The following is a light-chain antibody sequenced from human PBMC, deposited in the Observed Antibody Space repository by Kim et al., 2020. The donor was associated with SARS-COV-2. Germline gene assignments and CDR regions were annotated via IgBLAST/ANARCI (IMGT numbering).Light chain of an antibody. CDR2: GAS. Sequence: LPWERATHSCMASQSVSSNLAWYQQKPGQAPRLLIYGASIRATGIPARFSGSGSGTEFTLTISSLQSEDFAFYYCQQYNNWPPITFGQGTRLEIK. CDR1: QSVSSN. J-gene: IGKJ5*01. V-gene: IGKV3D-15*01. CDR3: QQYNNWPPIT.